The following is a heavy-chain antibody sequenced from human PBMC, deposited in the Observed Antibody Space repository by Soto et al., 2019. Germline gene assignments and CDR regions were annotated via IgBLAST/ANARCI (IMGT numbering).Heavy chain of an antibody. V-gene: IGHV4-59*01. J-gene: IGHJ4*02. CDR1: GGSISSYY. D-gene: IGHD3-10*01. Sequence: QSQTLSLTCTVSGGSISSYYWSWIRQPPGKGLEWIGYIYYSGSTNYNPSLKSRVTISVDTSKNQFSLKLSSVTAADTAVYYCARDNMVRGVSHGFDYWGQGTLVTVSS. CDR2: IYYSGST. CDR3: ARDNMVRGVSHGFDY.